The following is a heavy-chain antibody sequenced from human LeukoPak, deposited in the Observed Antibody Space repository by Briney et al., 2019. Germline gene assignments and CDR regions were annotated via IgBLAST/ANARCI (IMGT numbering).Heavy chain of an antibody. V-gene: IGHV4-34*01. D-gene: IGHD3-16*01. CDR3: ARGRGSRC. J-gene: IGHJ4*02. CDR2: INHSGST. Sequence: SETLSLTCAVYGGSFSGYYWSWIRQPPGKGLEWIGEINHSGSTNYNPSLKSRVTISVDTSKNQFSLKLSSVTAADTAVYYCARGRGSRCWGQGTLVTVSS. CDR1: GGSFSGYY.